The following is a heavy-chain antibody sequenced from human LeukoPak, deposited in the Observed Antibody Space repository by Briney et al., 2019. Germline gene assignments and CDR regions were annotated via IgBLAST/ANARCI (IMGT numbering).Heavy chain of an antibody. CDR1: GFTFSSYA. V-gene: IGHV3-23*01. J-gene: IGHJ3*02. CDR2: ISGSGGST. CDR3: AKGLYGGNPTDAFDI. D-gene: IGHD4-23*01. Sequence: GGSLRLSCAASGFTFSSYAMSWVRQAPWKGLEWVAAISGSGGSTYYADSVKGRFTISRDNSKNTLYLQLNSLRAEDTAVYYCAKGLYGGNPTDAFDIWGQGTMVTVSS.